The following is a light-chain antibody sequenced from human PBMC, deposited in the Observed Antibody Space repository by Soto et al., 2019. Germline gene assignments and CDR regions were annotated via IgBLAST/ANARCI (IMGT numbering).Light chain of an antibody. CDR1: QTISTW. Sequence: SQSPSTLSASIGDDVALTCRASQTISTWLAWYQHKPGKAPNLLIYDASTLMSGIPARFSGSGSGTEFTLTISSLQPGDFATYYCQQSETYPLTFGQGTRLEIK. CDR2: DAS. CDR3: QQSETYPLT. V-gene: IGKV1-5*01. J-gene: IGKJ5*01.